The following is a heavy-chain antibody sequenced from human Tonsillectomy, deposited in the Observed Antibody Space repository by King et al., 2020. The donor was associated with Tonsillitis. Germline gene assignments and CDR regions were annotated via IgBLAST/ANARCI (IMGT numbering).Heavy chain of an antibody. CDR1: GFTFSDYY. V-gene: IGHV3-11*05. Sequence: GQLVQSGGGLVKPGGSLRLSCAASGFTFSDYYMSWIRQAPGKGLEWVSYISSSSSYTNYADSVKGRFTISRDNAKNSLYLQMNSLRAEDTAVYYCARDLGYSSGWFGYWYFDLWGRGTLVTVSS. CDR3: ARDLGYSSGWFGYWYFDL. CDR2: ISSSSSYT. J-gene: IGHJ2*01. D-gene: IGHD6-19*01.